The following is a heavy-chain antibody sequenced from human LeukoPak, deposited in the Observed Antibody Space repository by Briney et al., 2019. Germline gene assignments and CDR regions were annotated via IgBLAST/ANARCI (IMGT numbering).Heavy chain of an antibody. Sequence: ASVKVSCKTSGYTFTGYYMHWVRQAPGQGLEWMGRINPNSGSTNYAQKFQGRVTMTRDTSISTAYMEVSRLRSDDTAVYYCASMSYSSSWYEDAFDIWGQGTMVTVSS. J-gene: IGHJ3*02. CDR2: INPNSGST. CDR1: GYTFTGYY. CDR3: ASMSYSSSWYEDAFDI. D-gene: IGHD6-13*01. V-gene: IGHV1-2*06.